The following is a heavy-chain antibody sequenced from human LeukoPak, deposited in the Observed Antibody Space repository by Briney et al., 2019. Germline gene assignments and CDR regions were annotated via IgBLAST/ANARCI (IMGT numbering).Heavy chain of an antibody. V-gene: IGHV3-48*04. CDR2: ISSSGSTI. J-gene: IGHJ3*02. D-gene: IGHD3-10*01. Sequence: GGSLRLSCAASGFTFSSYSMNWVRQAPGKGLEWVSYISSSGSTIYYADSVKGRFTIFRDNAKNSLYLQMNSLRAEDTAVYYCASPVFYSGGAFDIWGQGTMVTVSS. CDR3: ASPVFYSGGAFDI. CDR1: GFTFSSYS.